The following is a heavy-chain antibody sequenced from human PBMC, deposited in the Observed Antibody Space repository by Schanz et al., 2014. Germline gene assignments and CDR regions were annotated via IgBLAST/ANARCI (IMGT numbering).Heavy chain of an antibody. CDR1: GINFDDYG. J-gene: IGHJ2*01. V-gene: IGHV3-9*01. CDR3: ARDRGSGGQNWYFDL. CDR2: IPWDGAAI. Sequence: EVQAVASGGGLEQPGGSLRLSCTASGINFDDYGMHLVRPAPGKGLEWVSNIPWDGAAIGYAGSVSGRFAISRDYSKNSLFLQLNSLRADDTAVYYCARDRGSGGQNWYFDLWGRGTLVAVSS. D-gene: IGHD3-3*01.